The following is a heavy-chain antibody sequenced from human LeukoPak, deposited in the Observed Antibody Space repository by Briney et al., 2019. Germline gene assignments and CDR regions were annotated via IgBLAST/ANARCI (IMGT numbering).Heavy chain of an antibody. Sequence: PSQTLSLTCTVSGGSISSGDYYWSWIRQPPGKGLEWIGYMYYSGSTYYNPSLKSRVVISVDTSKNQFSLKLSSVTAADAAVYYCARPYYYDSRIDPWGQGTLVTVSS. CDR3: ARPYYYDSRIDP. CDR1: GGSISSGDYY. J-gene: IGHJ5*02. V-gene: IGHV4-30-4*01. CDR2: MYYSGST. D-gene: IGHD3-22*01.